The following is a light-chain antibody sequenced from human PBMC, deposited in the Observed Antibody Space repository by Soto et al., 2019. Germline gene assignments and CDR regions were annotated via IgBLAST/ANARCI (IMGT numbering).Light chain of an antibody. CDR1: SSDVGGYDY. CDR2: EVS. V-gene: IGLV2-14*01. CDR3: TSYATSSPYV. J-gene: IGLJ1*01. Sequence: QSALTQPASVSGSPGQSITISCTGTSSDVGGYDYVSWYQHHPGKAPKLIIFEVSDRPSGVSNRFSGSKSGNTASLTISGLQVEDEADYYCTSYATSSPYVFGTGTNSPS.